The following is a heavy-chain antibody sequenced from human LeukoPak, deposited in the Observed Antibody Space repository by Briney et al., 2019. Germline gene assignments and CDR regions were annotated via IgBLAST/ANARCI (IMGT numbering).Heavy chain of an antibody. CDR3: TTDYVWGTYRYFDY. J-gene: IGHJ4*02. V-gene: IGHV3-15*01. CDR2: MKSKPHGGPT. D-gene: IGHD3-16*02. CDR1: GFTFNNAW. Sequence: GGPLRLSCVAPGFTFNNAWMSWVPQAPGKGREWCGHMKSKPHGGPTVCAATVKDRFTISRDDSKTTLYLQMNSLKTEDTAVYYCTTDYVWGTYRYFDYWGQGTLVTVSS.